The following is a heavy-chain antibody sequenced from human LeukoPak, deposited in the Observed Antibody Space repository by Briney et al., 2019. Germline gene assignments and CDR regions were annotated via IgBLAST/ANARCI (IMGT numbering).Heavy chain of an antibody. CDR3: ATRWEYSSSWYVEDY. D-gene: IGHD6-13*01. Sequence: ASVKVSCKASGYTFTGYYMHWVRQAPGQGLEWMGWINPNSGGTNYAQKFQGRVTMTRDTSISTAYMELSRLRSDDTAVYYCATRWEYSSSWYVEDYWGQGTLVTVSS. J-gene: IGHJ4*02. CDR1: GYTFTGYY. CDR2: INPNSGGT. V-gene: IGHV1-2*02.